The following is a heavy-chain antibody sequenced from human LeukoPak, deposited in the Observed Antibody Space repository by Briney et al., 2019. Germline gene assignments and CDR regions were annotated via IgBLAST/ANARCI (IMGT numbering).Heavy chain of an antibody. CDR2: ISSSSSYI. J-gene: IGHJ4*02. CDR3: ARDSIRGYFDY. Sequence: GGSLRLSCAASGFTFSSYSMNWVRQAPGKGLEWVSSISSSSSYIYYADSVKGRFTIFRDDAKNSLYLQMNSLRAEDTAVYYCARDSIRGYFDYWGQGTLVTVSS. V-gene: IGHV3-21*01. D-gene: IGHD3-10*01. CDR1: GFTFSSYS.